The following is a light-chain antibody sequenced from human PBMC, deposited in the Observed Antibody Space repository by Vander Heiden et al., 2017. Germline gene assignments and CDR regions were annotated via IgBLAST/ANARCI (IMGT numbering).Light chain of an antibody. J-gene: IGKJ1*01. CDR2: SAF. Sequence: DIKLTTSSSSLSASVGDIVTITCRASQGISNYLAWYQHKPGQAPKPLIYSAFNLQSGVPSRFSGSGSGTDFTLTISSLQPEDFATYYCQYYKTAPLTFGQGTTVEI. V-gene: IGKV1-27*01. CDR3: QYYKTAPLT. CDR1: QGISNY.